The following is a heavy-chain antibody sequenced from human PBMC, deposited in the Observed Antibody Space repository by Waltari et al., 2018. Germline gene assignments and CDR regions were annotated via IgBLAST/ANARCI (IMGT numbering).Heavy chain of an antibody. V-gene: IGHV4-59*13. J-gene: IGHJ6*03. D-gene: IGHD2-2*01. CDR1: GGSINRYY. Sequence: QVQLQESGPGLIKPSETLSLSCSVYGGSINRYYWTWLRLSPGKGLQWIGYISYRGITTYNPPLKSRVTISVDPSKTHFSLNLTSVTAADTAVYYCARGGFDCSRTICFPYYNHYMDVWGKGITVAVS. CDR2: ISYRGIT. CDR3: ARGGFDCSRTICFPYYNHYMDV.